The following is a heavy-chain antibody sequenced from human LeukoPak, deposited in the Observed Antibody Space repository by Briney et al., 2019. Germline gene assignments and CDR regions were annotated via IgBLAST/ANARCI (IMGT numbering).Heavy chain of an antibody. J-gene: IGHJ5*02. Sequence: SVKVSCKASGGTFSSYATSWVRQAPGQGLEWMGGIIPIFGTANYAQKFQGRVTITADESTSTAYMELSSLRSEDTAVYYCARDRVTMIVEAFNWFDPWGQGTLVTVSS. CDR1: GGTFSSYA. V-gene: IGHV1-69*13. D-gene: IGHD3-22*01. CDR2: IIPIFGTA. CDR3: ARDRVTMIVEAFNWFDP.